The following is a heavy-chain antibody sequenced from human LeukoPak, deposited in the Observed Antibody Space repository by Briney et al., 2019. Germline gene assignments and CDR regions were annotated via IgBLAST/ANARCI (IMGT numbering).Heavy chain of an antibody. CDR1: GFTFSSYW. CDR3: VRDRGSYRPIDY. V-gene: IGHV3-7*01. D-gene: IGHD1-26*01. Sequence: GGSLRLSCAASGFTFSSYWMSWVRQAPGKGLEWVANIKLDGSDKYYVDSVKGRFTISRDNAKNSLDLQMNSLRVEDTAIYYCVRDRGSYRPIDYWGQGTLVTVSS. J-gene: IGHJ4*02. CDR2: IKLDGSDK.